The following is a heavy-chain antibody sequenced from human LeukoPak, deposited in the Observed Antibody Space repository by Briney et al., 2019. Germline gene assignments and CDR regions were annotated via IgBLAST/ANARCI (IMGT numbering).Heavy chain of an antibody. CDR2: INTNTGNP. CDR1: GYTFTSYA. Sequence: ASVKVSCKASGYTFTSYAMNWVRQAPGQGLEWMGWINTNTGNPTYAQGFTGRFVFSLDTSVSTAYLQISSLKAEDTAVYYCARDSKYSWGSLVHRQTRIDYWGQGTLVTVSS. D-gene: IGHD3-16*01. V-gene: IGHV7-4-1*02. J-gene: IGHJ4*02. CDR3: ARDSKYSWGSLVHRQTRIDY.